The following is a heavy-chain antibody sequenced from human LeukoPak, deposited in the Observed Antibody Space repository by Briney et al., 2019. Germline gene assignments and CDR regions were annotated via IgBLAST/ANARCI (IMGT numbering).Heavy chain of an antibody. CDR3: ARDERRYGSDSNCYPGDY. CDR2: ISRTSAYI. D-gene: IGHD2-15*01. J-gene: IGHJ4*02. CDR1: GFTFSSYA. V-gene: IGHV3-21*01. Sequence: GSLRLSCSASGFTFSSYAMKGVRQAPGKGLEWVSAISRTSAYIYYSESVKGRFTVSRDNAMNSVFLQMDSLRAEDTAVYYCARDERRYGSDSNCYPGDYWGQGTLVTVSS.